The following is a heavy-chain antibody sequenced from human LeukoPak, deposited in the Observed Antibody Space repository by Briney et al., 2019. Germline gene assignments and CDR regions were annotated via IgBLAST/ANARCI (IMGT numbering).Heavy chain of an antibody. V-gene: IGHV4-39*07. CDR1: GGSISSSSYY. J-gene: IGHJ4*02. D-gene: IGHD3-10*01. CDR2: IYYSGST. Sequence: KPSETLSLTCTVSGGSISSSSYYWGWIRQPPGKGLEWIGSIYYSGSTNYNPSLKSRVTISVDTSKNQFSLKLSSVTAADTAVYYCARVPPAEVRGPRYKSGDYWGQGTLVTVSS. CDR3: ARVPPAEVRGPRYKSGDY.